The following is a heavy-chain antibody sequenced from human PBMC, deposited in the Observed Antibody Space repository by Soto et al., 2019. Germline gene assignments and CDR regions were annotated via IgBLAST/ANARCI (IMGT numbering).Heavy chain of an antibody. D-gene: IGHD2-15*01. Sequence: QVHLVESGGGLVKPGGSLRLSCVASGFTLSDYYVSWIRQAPGKGLGWMSYIRSSGSTIYYADSVKGRFTVSREHANNSVILQMTSLRVEDTAMYFCARDGYPTNGGIDFWGQGPLVTVSS. CDR1: GFTLSDYY. J-gene: IGHJ4*02. V-gene: IGHV3-11*01. CDR3: ARDGYPTNGGIDF. CDR2: IRSSGSTI.